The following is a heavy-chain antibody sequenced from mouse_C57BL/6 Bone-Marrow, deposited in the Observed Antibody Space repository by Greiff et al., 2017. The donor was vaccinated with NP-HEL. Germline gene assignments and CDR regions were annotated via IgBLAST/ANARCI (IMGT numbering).Heavy chain of an antibody. J-gene: IGHJ3*01. CDR2: LYPSDSYT. D-gene: IGHD2-4*01. Sequence: QVQLQQPGAELVKPGASVKLSCKASGYTFTSYWMQWVKQRPRQGLEWIGELYPSDSYTNYNHKFKGKATLTVDTSSSTAYMQLSSLTSEDSAVYYCARTHYDYLAWFAYWGQGTLVTVSA. V-gene: IGHV1-50*01. CDR3: ARTHYDYLAWFAY. CDR1: GYTFTSYW.